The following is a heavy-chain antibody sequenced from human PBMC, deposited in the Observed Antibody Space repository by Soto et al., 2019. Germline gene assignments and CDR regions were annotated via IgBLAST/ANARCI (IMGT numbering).Heavy chain of an antibody. CDR3: ARGEDYDYVWGSYRRFDP. CDR1: GFTFSSYG. V-gene: IGHV3-33*01. D-gene: IGHD3-16*02. CDR2: IWYDGSNK. J-gene: IGHJ5*02. Sequence: GGSLRLSCAASGFTFSSYGMHWVRQAPGKGLEWVAVIWYDGSNKYYADSVKGRFTISRDNSKNTLYLQMNSLRAEDTAVYYCARGEDYDYVWGSYRRFDPWGQGTLVTVSS.